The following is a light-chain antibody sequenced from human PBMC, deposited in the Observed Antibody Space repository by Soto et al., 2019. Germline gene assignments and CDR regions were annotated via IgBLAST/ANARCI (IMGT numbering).Light chain of an antibody. V-gene: IGKV1-33*01. J-gene: IGKJ5*01. CDR3: QQYENLPIT. CDR1: QSISAW. CDR2: DAS. Sequence: DIRMTQSPSTLSATAGDRVTITCRASQSISAWLALYQQKPGKAPKLLIYDASNLEVGVPSRFSGGGSGTDFTLTISSLQPEDVATYYCQQYENLPITFGQGTRLEIK.